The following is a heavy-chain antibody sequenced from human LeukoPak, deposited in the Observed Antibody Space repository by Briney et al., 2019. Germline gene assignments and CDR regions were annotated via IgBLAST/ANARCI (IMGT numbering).Heavy chain of an antibody. CDR2: INPNSGGT. Sequence: GASVKVSCKASGYTFTGYYMHWVRQAPGQGLEWMGWINPNSGGTNYAQKFQGRVTMTRDTSISTAYMELSRLRSDDTAVYYCARDLIAAAGTGYYYYGMDVWGQGTTVTVSS. CDR3: ARDLIAAAGTGYYYYGMDV. J-gene: IGHJ6*02. CDR1: GYTFTGYY. D-gene: IGHD6-13*01. V-gene: IGHV1-2*02.